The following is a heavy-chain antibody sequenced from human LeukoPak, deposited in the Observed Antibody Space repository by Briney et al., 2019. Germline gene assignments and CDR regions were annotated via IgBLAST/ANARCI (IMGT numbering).Heavy chain of an antibody. CDR2: ISSSSSNI. V-gene: IGHV3-21*01. J-gene: IGHJ4*02. CDR3: ARDLSGIAGYTYGRGIDY. Sequence: GGSLRLSCAASGFTLSTYSMNWVRQAPGKGLEWVSSISSSSSNIYYADSVKGRFTVSRDNAKTSLYLQMNSLRAGDTAVYYCARDLSGIAGYTYGRGIDYWGQGTLVTVSS. CDR1: GFTLSTYS. D-gene: IGHD5-18*01.